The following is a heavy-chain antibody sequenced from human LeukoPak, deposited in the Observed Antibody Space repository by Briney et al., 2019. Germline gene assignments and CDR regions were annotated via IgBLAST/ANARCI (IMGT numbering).Heavy chain of an antibody. D-gene: IGHD6-19*01. Sequence: ASVKVSCKASGYTFSSCYIHWVRQAPGQGLEWMGTNNPSGGSTSYAQKFQGRVTMTSDTSTSTVYMELSSLRSEDTAVYYCAKDVGGGWYQLDYWGQGTLVTVSS. CDR2: NNPSGGST. V-gene: IGHV1-46*01. J-gene: IGHJ4*02. CDR1: GYTFSSCY. CDR3: AKDVGGGWYQLDY.